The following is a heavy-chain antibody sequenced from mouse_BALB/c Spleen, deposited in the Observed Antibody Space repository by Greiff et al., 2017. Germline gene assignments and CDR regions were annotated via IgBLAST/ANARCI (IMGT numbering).Heavy chain of an antibody. J-gene: IGHJ3*01. Sequence: QVQLQQPGAELVKPGASVKLSCKASGYTFTSYWMHWVKQRPGQGLEWIGEINPSNGRTNYNEKFKSKATLTVDKSSSTAYMQLSSLTSEDSAVYYCARSYSYDVGWFAYWGQGTLVTVSA. D-gene: IGHD2-12*01. V-gene: IGHV1S81*02. CDR2: INPSNGRT. CDR3: ARSYSYDVGWFAY. CDR1: GYTFTSYW.